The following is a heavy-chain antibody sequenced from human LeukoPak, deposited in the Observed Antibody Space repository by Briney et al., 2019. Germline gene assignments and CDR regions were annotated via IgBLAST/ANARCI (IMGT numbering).Heavy chain of an antibody. D-gene: IGHD5-12*01. V-gene: IGHV4-39*01. J-gene: IGHJ5*01. Sequence: SETLSLTCTVFAGPFISSGHHWGWIRQSPGKGLEWIGTVYYGRTTYYNPSLDGRVTIPLDTSANHFSLQLNSVTAADTAVYYCVRHDGRGGATMGAFDSWGQGSLVTVSS. CDR1: AGPFISSGHH. CDR3: VRHDGRGGATMGAFDS. CDR2: VYYGRTT.